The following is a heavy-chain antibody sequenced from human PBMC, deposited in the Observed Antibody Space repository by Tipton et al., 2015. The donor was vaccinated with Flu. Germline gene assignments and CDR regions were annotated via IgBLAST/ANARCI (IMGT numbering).Heavy chain of an antibody. CDR2: IYYSGST. V-gene: IGHV4-59*12. Sequence: TLSLTCTVSGGSISSYYWSWIRQPPGKGLEWIGYIYYSGSTNYNPSLKSRVTISVDTSKNQFSLKLSSVTAADTAVYYCARSSWLWFGAFDYWGQGTLVTVSS. CDR1: GGSISSYY. D-gene: IGHD3-10*01. J-gene: IGHJ4*02. CDR3: ARSSWLWFGAFDY.